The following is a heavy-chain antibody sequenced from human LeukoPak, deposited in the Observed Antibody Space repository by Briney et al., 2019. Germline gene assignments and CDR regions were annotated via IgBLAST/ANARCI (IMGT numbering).Heavy chain of an antibody. V-gene: IGHV3-9*01. D-gene: IGHD4-17*01. CDR2: ISWDSGSI. CDR1: GFTFDDYA. J-gene: IGHJ4*02. Sequence: PGGSLRLSCAASGFTFDDYAMHWVRQAPGKGLEWVSGISWDSGSIGYADSVKGRFTTSRDNAKNSLYLQMSSLRAEDTALYYCAKSGDYERPVFDYWGQGTLVTVSS. CDR3: AKSGDYERPVFDY.